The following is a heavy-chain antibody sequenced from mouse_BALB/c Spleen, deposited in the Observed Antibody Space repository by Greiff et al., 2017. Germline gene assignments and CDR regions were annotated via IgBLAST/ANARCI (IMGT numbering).Heavy chain of an antibody. CDR2: ISSGGST. Sequence: EVKLVESGGGLVEPGGSLKLSCAASGFTFSSYAMSWVRQTPEKRLEWVASISSGGSTDYPAGVKGRLSICRDNARNILFLQMSSLRSEDTAMYYCARGGSYVWFAYWGQGTLVTVSA. V-gene: IGHV5-6-5*01. CDR1: GFTFSSYA. D-gene: IGHD1-1*02. J-gene: IGHJ3*01. CDR3: ARGGSYVWFAY.